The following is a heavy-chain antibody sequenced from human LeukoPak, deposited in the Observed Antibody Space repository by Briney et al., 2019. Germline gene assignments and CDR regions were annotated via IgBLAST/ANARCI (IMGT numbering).Heavy chain of an antibody. CDR3: ATVQAYYYYDSSGYSDY. J-gene: IGHJ4*02. CDR2: ISSSSSYI. Sequence: GGSLRLSCAASGFTFSSYSMNWVRQAPGKGLEWVSSISSSSSYIYYADSVKGRYTISRDNAKNSLYLQMNSLGAEDTAVYYCATVQAYYYYDSSGYSDYWGQGTLVTVSS. D-gene: IGHD3-22*01. V-gene: IGHV3-21*01. CDR1: GFTFSSYS.